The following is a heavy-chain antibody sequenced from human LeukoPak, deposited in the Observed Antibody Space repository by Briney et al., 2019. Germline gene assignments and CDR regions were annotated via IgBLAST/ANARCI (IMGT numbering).Heavy chain of an antibody. D-gene: IGHD6-19*01. CDR3: VKNDGWFHLAQ. J-gene: IGHJ4*02. CDR1: GFSFRDHW. V-gene: IGHV3-7*03. Sequence: GGSLRLSCAASGFSFRDHWMDWVRQAPGKGLEWVGHIKTDGSETYYLDSLKGRISISRDNTNNALYLQMNSLRVEDTAVYYCVKNDGWFHLAQWGQGTLVTVSS. CDR2: IKTDGSET.